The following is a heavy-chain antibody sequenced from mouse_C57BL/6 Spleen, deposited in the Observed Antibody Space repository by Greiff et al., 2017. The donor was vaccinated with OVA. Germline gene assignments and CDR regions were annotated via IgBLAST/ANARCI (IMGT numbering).Heavy chain of an antibody. J-gene: IGHJ2*01. D-gene: IGHD4-1*02. CDR1: GFTFTDYY. CDR2: IRNKANGYTT. Sequence: EVKLEESGGGLVQPGGSLSLSCAASGFTFTDYYMSWVRQPPGKALEWLGFIRNKANGYTTEYSASVKGRFTISRDNSQSILYLQMNALRAEDSATYYCARSPQLFYYFDYWGQGTTLTVSS. V-gene: IGHV7-3*01. CDR3: ARSPQLFYYFDY.